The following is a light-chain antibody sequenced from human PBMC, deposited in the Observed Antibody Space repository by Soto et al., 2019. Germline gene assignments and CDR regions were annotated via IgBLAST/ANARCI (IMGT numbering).Light chain of an antibody. V-gene: IGLV2-8*01. CDR3: QSYDTGLTGHVL. Sequence: QSALTQPPSASGSPGQSVTISCTGTSSDIGAYIYVSWYQQHPGKAPKLMISEVSRRPSGVPERFSGSKSGNTVSLTVSGLQADDEAHYYCQSYDTGLTGHVLFGGGTKLTVL. CDR2: EVS. J-gene: IGLJ2*01. CDR1: SSDIGAYIY.